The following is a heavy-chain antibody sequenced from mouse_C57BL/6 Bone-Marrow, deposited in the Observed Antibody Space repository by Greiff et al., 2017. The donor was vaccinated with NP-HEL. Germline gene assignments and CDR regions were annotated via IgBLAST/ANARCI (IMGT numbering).Heavy chain of an antibody. CDR2: ISSGSSTI. V-gene: IGHV5-17*01. D-gene: IGHD1-1*02. Sequence: DVQLVESGGGLVKPGGSLKLSCAASGFTFSDYGMHWVRQAPEKGLEWVAYISSGSSTIYYADTVKGRFTISRDNAKNTLFLQMTSLRSEDTAMYYCAREDGRTRFAYWGQGTLVTVSA. J-gene: IGHJ3*01. CDR1: GFTFSDYG. CDR3: AREDGRTRFAY.